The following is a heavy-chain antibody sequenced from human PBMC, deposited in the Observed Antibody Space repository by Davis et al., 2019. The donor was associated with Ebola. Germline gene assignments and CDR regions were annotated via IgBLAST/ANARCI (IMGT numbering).Heavy chain of an antibody. D-gene: IGHD3-22*01. V-gene: IGHV3-21*01. Sequence: PGGSLRLSCAASGLSFRSYSMSWVRQAPGKGLEWVSSISSSSSYIYYADSVKGRFTISRDNAKNSLYLQMNSLRAEDTAVYYCARGFGALVVASAFDIWGQGTMVTVSS. CDR3: ARGFGALVVASAFDI. CDR2: ISSSSSYI. CDR1: GLSFRSYS. J-gene: IGHJ3*02.